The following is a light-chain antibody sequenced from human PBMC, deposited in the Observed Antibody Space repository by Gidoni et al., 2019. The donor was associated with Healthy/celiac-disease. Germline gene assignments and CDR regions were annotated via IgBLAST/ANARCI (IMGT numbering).Light chain of an antibody. V-gene: IGKV3-20*01. J-gene: IGKJ1*01. Sequence: ELVLTQSPGTLSLSPGESATLSCRASQSVSSSYLVWYQQKPGQAPRPLIYGASSRDTGIPDRFSGSGSGTDFTLTISRLEPEDVAVYYCQQYGSSPRTFGQGTKVEIK. CDR3: QQYGSSPRT. CDR1: QSVSSSY. CDR2: GAS.